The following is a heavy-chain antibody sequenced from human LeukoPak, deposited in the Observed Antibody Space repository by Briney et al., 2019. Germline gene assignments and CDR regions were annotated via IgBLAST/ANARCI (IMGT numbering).Heavy chain of an antibody. CDR2: ISGSGGST. V-gene: IGHV3-23*01. CDR1: GFTFSTYA. J-gene: IGHJ5*02. Sequence: PGGSLRLSCAASGFTFSTYAMSWVRQAPGKGLEWVSDISGSGGSTYYADSVKGRFTVSRDNSKNSLYLQMNSLRAEDTAVYYCASCPIAAADYNWFDPWGQGTLVTVSS. D-gene: IGHD6-13*01. CDR3: ASCPIAAADYNWFDP.